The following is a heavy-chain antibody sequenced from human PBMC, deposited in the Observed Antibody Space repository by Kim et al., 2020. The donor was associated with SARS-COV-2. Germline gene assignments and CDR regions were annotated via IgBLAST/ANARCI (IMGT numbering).Heavy chain of an antibody. V-gene: IGHV4-59*01. CDR3: ARYSSPVLDCSSTSCLYGMDV. CDR1: GGSISSYY. Sequence: SETLSLTCTVSGGSISSYYWSWIRQPPGKGLEWIGYIYYSGSTNYNPSPKSRVNISVDTSKNQFSLKLSSVTAADTAADYCARYSSPVLDCSSTSCLYGMDVWGQGTTVTVSS. J-gene: IGHJ6*02. CDR2: IYYSGST. D-gene: IGHD2-2*01.